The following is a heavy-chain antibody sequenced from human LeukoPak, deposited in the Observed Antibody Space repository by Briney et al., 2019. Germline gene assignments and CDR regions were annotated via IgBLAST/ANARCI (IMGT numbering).Heavy chain of an antibody. D-gene: IGHD6-13*01. Sequence: SVKVSCKASGGTFSSYAISWVRQAPGQGLEWMGRIIPILGIANYAQKFQGRVTITADKSTSTAYMELSSLRSEDTAVYYCASSSSSWHSFFDYWGQGTLVTVSS. CDR1: GGTFSSYA. CDR3: ASSSSSWHSFFDY. J-gene: IGHJ4*02. V-gene: IGHV1-69*04. CDR2: IIPILGIA.